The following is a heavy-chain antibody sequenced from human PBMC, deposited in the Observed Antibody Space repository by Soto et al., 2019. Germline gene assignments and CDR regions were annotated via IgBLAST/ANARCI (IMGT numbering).Heavy chain of an antibody. CDR2: ISAYNGNT. J-gene: IGHJ4*02. CDR1: GYTFTSYG. V-gene: IGHV1-18*01. Sequence: ASVKISCKASGYTFTSYGISWVRQAPGQGLEWMGWISAYNGNTNYAQKLQGRVTMTTDTSTSTAYMELRSLRSDDTAVYYCARARGGDFWSGYGPNTYDYWGQGTLVTVSS. CDR3: ARARGGDFWSGYGPNTYDY. D-gene: IGHD3-3*01.